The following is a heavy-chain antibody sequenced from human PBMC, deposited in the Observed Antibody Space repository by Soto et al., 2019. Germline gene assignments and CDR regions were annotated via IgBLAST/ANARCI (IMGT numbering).Heavy chain of an antibody. CDR3: AKIMVVVPAAYYGSGSYYNDY. J-gene: IGHJ4*02. CDR2: ISGSGGST. V-gene: IGHV3-23*01. Sequence: GGSLRLSCAASGFTFSSYAMSWVRQAPGKGLEWVSAISGSGGSTYYADSVKGRFTISRDNSKNTLYLQMNSLRAGVTAVCCCAKIMVVVPAAYYGSGSYYNDYWGQGTLVTVSS. CDR1: GFTFSSYA. D-gene: IGHD3-10*01.